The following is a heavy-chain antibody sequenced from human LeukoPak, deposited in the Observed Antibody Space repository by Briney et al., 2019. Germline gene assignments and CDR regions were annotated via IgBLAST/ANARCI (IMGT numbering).Heavy chain of an antibody. J-gene: IGHJ4*02. D-gene: IGHD3-3*01. CDR2: ISGSGGST. CDR1: GFTFSSYA. V-gene: IGHV3-23*01. Sequence: GRSLRLSCAASGFTFSSYAMNWVRQAPGKGLEGVSGISGSGGSTYYADSVKGRFTISRDNSKNTLYLQMNSLRVEDTAVYYCAKQYDFWSGPDYWGQGTLVTVSS. CDR3: AKQYDFWSGPDY.